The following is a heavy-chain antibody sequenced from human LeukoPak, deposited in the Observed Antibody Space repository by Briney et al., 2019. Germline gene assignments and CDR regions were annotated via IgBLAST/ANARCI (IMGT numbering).Heavy chain of an antibody. CDR1: GYTFTSYY. J-gene: IGHJ3*02. CDR3: ARGVVITMIVVVEAFDI. Sequence: ASVKVSCKASGYTFTSYYMHWVRQAPGQGLEWMGIINPSGGSTSYAQKFQGRVTMTRDTSTSTVYMELSSLRSEDTAVYYCARGVVITMIVVVEAFDIWGQGTMVTVSS. D-gene: IGHD3-22*01. V-gene: IGHV1-46*01. CDR2: INPSGGST.